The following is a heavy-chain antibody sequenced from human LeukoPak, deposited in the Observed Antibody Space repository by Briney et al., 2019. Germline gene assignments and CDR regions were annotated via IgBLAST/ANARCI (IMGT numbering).Heavy chain of an antibody. V-gene: IGHV4-39*07. CDR1: GGSISSSSYY. CDR2: IYHSGST. Sequence: SETLSLTCTVSGGSISSSSYYWGWIRQPPGKGLEWIGYIYHSGSTNYNPSLKSRVTISVDTSKNQFSLKLSSVTAADTAVYYCARGPVPAARDWGQGTLVTVSS. CDR3: ARGPVPAARD. D-gene: IGHD2-2*01. J-gene: IGHJ4*02.